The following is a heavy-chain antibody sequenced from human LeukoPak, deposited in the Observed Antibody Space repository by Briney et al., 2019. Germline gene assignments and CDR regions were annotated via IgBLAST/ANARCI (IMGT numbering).Heavy chain of an antibody. CDR1: GFTFSTYW. D-gene: IGHD2-15*01. V-gene: IGHV3-7*04. CDR2: IHQDGNEK. J-gene: IGHJ4*02. Sequence: GGSLRLSRAACGFTFSTYWMSGVRQAPGRGLEGVANIHQDGNEKYYVDSVKGRFTISRDNAKNSLYLQMNSLRAEDTAVYYCARGDKFSGDYWGQGTLVTVSS. CDR3: ARGDKFSGDY.